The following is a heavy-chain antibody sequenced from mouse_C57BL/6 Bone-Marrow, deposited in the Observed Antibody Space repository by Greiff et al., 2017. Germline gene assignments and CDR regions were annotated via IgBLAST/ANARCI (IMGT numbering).Heavy chain of an antibody. CDR3: ARGWLVRHYYARDY. J-gene: IGHJ4*01. V-gene: IGHV1-72*01. CDR1: GYTFTSYW. CDR2: IDPNSGGT. D-gene: IGHD2-3*01. Sequence: QVQLQQPGAELVKPGASVKLSCKASGYTFTSYWMHWVKQRPGRGLEWIGRIDPNSGGTKYNEKFKSKATLTVDKPSSTAYMQLSSLTSEDSAVYDGARGWLVRHYYARDYWGQGTTVTVSS.